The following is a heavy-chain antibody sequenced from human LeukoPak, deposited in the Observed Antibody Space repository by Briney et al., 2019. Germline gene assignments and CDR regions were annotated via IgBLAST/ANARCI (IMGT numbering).Heavy chain of an antibody. CDR3: ARPYSSGRGEGSYYFDY. CDR2: IYPGDSDT. CDR1: GYSFTSYW. D-gene: IGHD6-19*01. J-gene: IGHJ4*02. V-gene: IGHV5-51*01. Sequence: GESLKISCKGSGYSFTSYWIGWVRQMPGKGLEWMGLIYPGDSDTRYSPSFQGQVTISVDKSISTAYLQWSSLKASDTAMYYCARPYSSGRGEGSYYFDYWGQGTLVTVSS.